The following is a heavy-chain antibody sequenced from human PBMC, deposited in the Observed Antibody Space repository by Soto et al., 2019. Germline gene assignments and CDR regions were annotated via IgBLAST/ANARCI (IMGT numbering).Heavy chain of an antibody. CDR2: TYYRSNWRH. CDR1: GDSVSSNTAA. D-gene: IGHD6-19*01. Sequence: SQTLSLTCAISGDSVSSNTAAWNWIRSSPSRGLEWLGRTYYRSNWRHDYAVSVKSRITVNTDTPKNHFSLQLNSVTPDDTAVYYCARGVAGTGFDLWGQGTLGTVPQ. CDR3: ARGVAGTGFDL. V-gene: IGHV6-1*01. J-gene: IGHJ4*02.